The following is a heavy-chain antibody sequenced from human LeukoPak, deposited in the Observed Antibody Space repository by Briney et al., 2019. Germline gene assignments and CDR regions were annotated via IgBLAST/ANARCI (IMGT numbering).Heavy chain of an antibody. V-gene: IGHV4-34*01. CDR3: ARTDGYLSTFDY. CDR1: GGSFSGYY. Sequence: SKTLSLTCAVYGGSFSGYYWSWIRQPPGKGLEWIGEINHSGSTNYNPSLKSRVTISVDTSKNQFSLKLSSVTAADTAVYYCARTDGYLSTFDYWGQGTLVTVSS. D-gene: IGHD5-24*01. J-gene: IGHJ4*02. CDR2: INHSGST.